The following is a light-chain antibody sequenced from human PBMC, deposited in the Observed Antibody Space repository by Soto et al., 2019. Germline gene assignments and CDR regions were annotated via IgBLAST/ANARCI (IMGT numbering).Light chain of an antibody. CDR3: QQRSDWPST. J-gene: IGKJ4*01. CDR1: QSVSSY. Sequence: EIVLTQSPATLSLSPGERATLSCRASQSVSSYLAWYQQKPGQAPRLLIYDASNMATGIPARFSGSGSGPDFTLTISSLEPDDFAVYYCQQRSDWPSTVGGGTKVQIK. V-gene: IGKV3-11*01. CDR2: DAS.